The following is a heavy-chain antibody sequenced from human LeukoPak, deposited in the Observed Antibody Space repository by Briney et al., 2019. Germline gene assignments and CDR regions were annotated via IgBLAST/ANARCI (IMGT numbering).Heavy chain of an antibody. CDR1: GFTFSIYA. V-gene: IGHV3-23*01. CDR2: ISANGGET. Sequence: GGSLRLSCAASGFTFSIYAMNWVRQAPGKGLEWDSSISANGGETHYADSVKGRFTISRDNSKNTLYLQINNPRVEDTAVYYCAKRYYDFPLDYWGQGTLVTVSS. J-gene: IGHJ4*02. CDR3: AKRYYDFPLDY. D-gene: IGHD3-3*01.